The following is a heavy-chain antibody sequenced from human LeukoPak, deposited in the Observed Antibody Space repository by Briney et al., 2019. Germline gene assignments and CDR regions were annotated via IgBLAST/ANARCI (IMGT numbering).Heavy chain of an antibody. Sequence: PSETLSLTCTVSGGSISSSSYYWGWIRQPPGKGLEWIGSMYYSGSTYYNPSLKSRLTISVDTSKNQFSLKLSSVTAADTAVYYCARLHADTSLTPYYYYIYVWGKGTTVTVSS. D-gene: IGHD5-18*01. CDR3: ARLHADTSLTPYYYYIYV. V-gene: IGHV4-39*01. CDR2: MYYSGST. J-gene: IGHJ6*03. CDR1: GGSISSSSYY.